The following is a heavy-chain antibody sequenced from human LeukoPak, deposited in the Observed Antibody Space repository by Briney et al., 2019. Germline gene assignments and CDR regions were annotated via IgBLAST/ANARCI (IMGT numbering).Heavy chain of an antibody. CDR2: ISSSSSTI. V-gene: IGHV3-48*01. D-gene: IGHD1-26*01. J-gene: IGHJ4*02. CDR3: ASGGRGRGSYLYDY. CDR1: GFMFSSYA. Sequence: GGSLRLSCAASGFMFSSYAMNWVRQAPGKGLEWVSYISSSSSTIYYADSVKGRFTISRDNAKNSLYLQMNSLRAEDTAVYYCASGGRGRGSYLYDYWGQGTLVTVSS.